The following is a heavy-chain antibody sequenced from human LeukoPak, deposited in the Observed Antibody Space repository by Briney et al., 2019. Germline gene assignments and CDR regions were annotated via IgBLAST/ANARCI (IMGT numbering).Heavy chain of an antibody. Sequence: SGGSLRLSCAASGFTFDDYAMHWVRRAPGKGLEWVSGISWNSGTIGYADSVKGRFTISRDNAKNSLYLQMNSLRAEDTALYYCAKDRTFGGELIYWGQGTLVTVSS. V-gene: IGHV3-9*01. CDR3: AKDRTFGGELIY. CDR1: GFTFDDYA. D-gene: IGHD3-10*01. J-gene: IGHJ4*02. CDR2: ISWNSGTI.